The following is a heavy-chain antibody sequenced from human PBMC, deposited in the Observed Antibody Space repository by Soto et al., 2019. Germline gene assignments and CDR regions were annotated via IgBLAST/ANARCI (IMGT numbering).Heavy chain of an antibody. CDR3: ATATRGSSYYYYGMDV. CDR1: GGSISSYY. D-gene: IGHD6-6*01. V-gene: IGHV4-59*01. Sequence: PLETLSLTCTVSGGSISSYYWSWIRQPPGKGLEWIGYIYYSGSTNYNPSLKSRVTILVDTSKNQFSLKLSSVTAADTAVYYCATATRGSSYYYYGMDVWGQGTTVTVYS. J-gene: IGHJ6*02. CDR2: IYYSGST.